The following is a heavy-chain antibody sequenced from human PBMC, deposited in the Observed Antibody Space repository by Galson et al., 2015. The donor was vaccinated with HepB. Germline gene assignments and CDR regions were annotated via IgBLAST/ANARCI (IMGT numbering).Heavy chain of an antibody. J-gene: IGHJ3*02. CDR2: INPSGGST. D-gene: IGHD3-10*01. Sequence: SVKVSCKASGYTFTSYYMHWVRQAPGQGLEWMGIINPSGGSTSYAQKFQGRVTMTRDMSTSTVYMELSSLRSEDTAVYYCARAVLLWFGEFNGAFDIWGQGTMVTVSS. CDR1: GYTFTSYY. V-gene: IGHV1-46*03. CDR3: ARAVLLWFGEFNGAFDI.